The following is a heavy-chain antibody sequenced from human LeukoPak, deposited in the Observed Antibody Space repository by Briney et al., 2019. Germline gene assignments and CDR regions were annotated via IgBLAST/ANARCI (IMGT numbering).Heavy chain of an antibody. Sequence: SVKVSCKASGSTFSSYAISWVRQAPGQGLEWMGRIIPILGIANYAQKFQGRVTITADKSTSTAYMELSSLRSEDTAVYYCARSEEQQLPPGGWGQGTLVTVSS. CDR1: GSTFSSYA. D-gene: IGHD6-13*01. J-gene: IGHJ4*02. V-gene: IGHV1-69*04. CDR2: IIPILGIA. CDR3: ARSEEQQLPPGG.